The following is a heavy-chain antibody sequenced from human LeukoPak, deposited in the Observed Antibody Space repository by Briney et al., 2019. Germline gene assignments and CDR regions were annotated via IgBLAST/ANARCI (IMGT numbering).Heavy chain of an antibody. CDR3: ARGSPVYYGDQTFDY. D-gene: IGHD4-17*01. CDR2: IIPIFGTA. CDR1: GGTFSSYA. V-gene: IGHV1-69*05. Sequence: SVKVSCKASGGTFSSYAISWVRQAPGQGLEWMGRIIPIFGTANYAQKFQGRVTITTDESTSTAYMELSSLRSEDTAVYYCARGSPVYYGDQTFDYGGQGTLVTVAS. J-gene: IGHJ4*02.